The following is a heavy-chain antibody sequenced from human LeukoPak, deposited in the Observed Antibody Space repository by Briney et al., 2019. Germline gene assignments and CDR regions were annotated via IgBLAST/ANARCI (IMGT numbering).Heavy chain of an antibody. J-gene: IGHJ6*03. Sequence: ASVKVSCNTSGYTFTASYIHWVRQAPGQGLEWMGRINPNSAYPNYPQKTQGSVTMTRDTSISTAYMEMSSLTSDDTAVYYCARSARHCNNGVCFTDYYIDLWGKGTTVIVSS. D-gene: IGHD2-8*01. CDR3: ARSARHCNNGVCFTDYYIDL. V-gene: IGHV1-2*06. CDR1: GYTFTASY. CDR2: INPNSAYP.